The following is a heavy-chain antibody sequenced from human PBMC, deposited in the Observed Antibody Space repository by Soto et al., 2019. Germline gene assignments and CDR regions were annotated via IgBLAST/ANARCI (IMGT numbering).Heavy chain of an antibody. D-gene: IGHD5-12*01. CDR1: GYTFTSYG. CDR3: ARYSGYDLWSWFDP. CDR2: ISAYNGNT. V-gene: IGHV1-18*01. Sequence: PVKVDCKGSGYTFTSYGISWLRKNTGQGLEWMGWISAYNGNTNYAQKLQGRVTMTTDTSTSTAHMELRSLRSDDTAVYYCARYSGYDLWSWFDPWGQGTLVTVSS. J-gene: IGHJ5*02.